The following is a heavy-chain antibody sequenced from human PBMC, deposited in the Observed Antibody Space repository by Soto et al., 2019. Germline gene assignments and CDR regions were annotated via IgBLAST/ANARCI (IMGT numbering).Heavy chain of an antibody. D-gene: IGHD5-18*01. Sequence: EVQLVESGGGLVQPGRSLRLSCAASGFTFDDYAMHWVRQPPGKGLEWVSGITWNSGSMAYADSVKGRFTISRDNAKNSLYLQMNSMRTEDTALYYCATGVATPMWTNWFDRWGQGTLVTVSS. CDR2: ITWNSGSM. J-gene: IGHJ5*02. CDR3: ATGVATPMWTNWFDR. CDR1: GFTFDDYA. V-gene: IGHV3-9*01.